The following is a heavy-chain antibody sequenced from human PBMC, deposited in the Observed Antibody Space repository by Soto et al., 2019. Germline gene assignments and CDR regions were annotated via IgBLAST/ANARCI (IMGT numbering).Heavy chain of an antibody. V-gene: IGHV3-30-3*01. CDR1: GFSFSDYA. CDR2: ISYDGRNK. D-gene: IGHD4-17*01. Sequence: QVQLVESGGGVVQPGRSLRLSCAASGFSFSDYAMHWVRQAPGKGLEWVTVISYDGRNKYYADSVKGRFTISRDNSKNTLHLQMNSLRTEDTSVYYCARADFGDYGHFDYWSQGTLVTVSS. CDR3: ARADFGDYGHFDY. J-gene: IGHJ4*02.